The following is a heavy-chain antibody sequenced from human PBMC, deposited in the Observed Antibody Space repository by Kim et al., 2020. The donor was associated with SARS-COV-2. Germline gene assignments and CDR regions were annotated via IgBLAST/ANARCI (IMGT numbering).Heavy chain of an antibody. D-gene: IGHD4-17*01. CDR2: IWYDGSNK. Sequence: GGSLRLSCAASRFTFSTYGMHWVRQAPDKGLEWVAVIWYDGSNKNYADSVKGRFTISRDNSKNTLYLQMNSLRAEDTAVYYCARDPGYGDYVWYFDLWGRGTLVTVSS. V-gene: IGHV3-33*01. J-gene: IGHJ2*01. CDR3: ARDPGYGDYVWYFDL. CDR1: RFTFSTYG.